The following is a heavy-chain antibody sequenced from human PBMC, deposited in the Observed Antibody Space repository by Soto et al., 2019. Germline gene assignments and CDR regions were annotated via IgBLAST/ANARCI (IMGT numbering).Heavy chain of an antibody. CDR1: GGTFSTYA. D-gene: IGHD3-22*01. V-gene: IGHV1-69*01. J-gene: IGHJ4*02. CDR2: IIPIFATP. CDR3: ARGHFYDSSDSGSDY. Sequence: QLVQSGAEVKKPGSSVKVSCKASGGTFSTYAFSWVRQAPGQGLEWMGGIIPIFATPSYAQKFQGRVTVTADESTSTAYIELSSLGYEYTAVYYCARGHFYDSSDSGSDYWGQGTLITVSS.